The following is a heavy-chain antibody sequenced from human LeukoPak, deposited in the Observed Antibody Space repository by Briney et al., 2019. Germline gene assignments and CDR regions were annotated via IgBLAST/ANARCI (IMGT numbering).Heavy chain of an antibody. CDR2: IIPIFGTA. J-gene: IGHJ6*02. D-gene: IGHD4-17*01. CDR3: ARMTTGPNYYYYYGMDV. CDR1: GGTFSSYA. Sequence: SVTVSCTASGGTFSSYAISWVRPAPGQGLEWMGGIIPIFGTANYAQKFQGRVTITADESTSTAYMELSSLRSEDTAVYYCARMTTGPNYYYYYGMDVWGQGTTVTVSS. V-gene: IGHV1-69*01.